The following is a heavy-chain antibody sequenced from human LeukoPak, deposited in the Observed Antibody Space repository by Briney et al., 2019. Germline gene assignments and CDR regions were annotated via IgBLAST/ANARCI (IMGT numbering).Heavy chain of an antibody. J-gene: IGHJ6*03. CDR3: ARGDHDYGDYYYYMDV. CDR2: IRYDGSNK. CDR1: GFTFSTYG. D-gene: IGHD4-17*01. Sequence: GGSLRLSCAASGFTFSTYGMHWVRQAPGKGLEWVAFIRYDGSNKYYADSVKGRFTISRDNAKNSLYLQMNSLRAEDTAVYYCARGDHDYGDYYYYMDVWGKGTTVTVSS. V-gene: IGHV3-30*02.